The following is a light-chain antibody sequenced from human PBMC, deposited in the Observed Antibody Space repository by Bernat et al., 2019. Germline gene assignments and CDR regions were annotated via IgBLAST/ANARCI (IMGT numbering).Light chain of an antibody. V-gene: IGKV2D-29*01. J-gene: IGKJ1*01. CDR3: MQTTELPPT. Sequence: IVMTQTPVSLSVTPGQSASISCRSSRSLLHSNGKTYLSWYLQKPGQPPQLLIYEVSYRFSGVPDRVSGSGSGTDVTLKISRAEAEDVGVYYCMQTTELPPTFGQGTKVEI. CDR2: EVS. CDR1: RSLLHSNGKTY.